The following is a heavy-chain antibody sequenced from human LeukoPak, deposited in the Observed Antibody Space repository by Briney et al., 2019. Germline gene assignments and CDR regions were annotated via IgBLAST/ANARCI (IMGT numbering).Heavy chain of an antibody. CDR2: IYHSGST. Sequence: SQTLSLTCTVSGGSISSGGYYWSWIRQPPGKGLEWIGYIYHSGSTYYNPSLKSRVTISVDRSKNQFSLKLSSVTAADTAVYYCARETIRKTGKSGAFDIWGQGTMVTVSS. CDR1: GGSISSGGYY. J-gene: IGHJ3*02. V-gene: IGHV4-30-2*01. D-gene: IGHD1-1*01. CDR3: ARETIRKTGKSGAFDI.